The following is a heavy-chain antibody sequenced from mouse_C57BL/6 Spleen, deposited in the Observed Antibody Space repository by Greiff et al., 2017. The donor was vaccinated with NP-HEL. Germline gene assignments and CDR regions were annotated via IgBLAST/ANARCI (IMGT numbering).Heavy chain of an antibody. CDR1: GYAFSSYW. CDR3: ARAYSYAMDY. CDR2: IYPGDGDT. D-gene: IGHD2-10*01. V-gene: IGHV1-80*01. J-gene: IGHJ4*01. Sequence: QVQLKESGAELVKPGASVKISCKASGYAFSSYWMNWVKQRPGKGLEWIGQIYPGDGDTNYNGKFKGKATLTADKSSSTAYMQLSSLTSEDSAVYFCARAYSYAMDYWGQGTSVTVSS.